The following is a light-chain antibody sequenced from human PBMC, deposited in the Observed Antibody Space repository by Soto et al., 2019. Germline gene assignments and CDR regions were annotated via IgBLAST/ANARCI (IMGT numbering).Light chain of an antibody. J-gene: IGKJ1*01. Sequence: AIQLTQSPSSLSASVGDRVTITCRASQGISSYLAWYQQKPGRAPKLLIYDASTLGSGVPSRFSGSGSGTEFTLTISSLQTDDFATYYCQQYNSYSSWTFGQGTKVDIK. V-gene: IGKV1-13*02. CDR3: QQYNSYSSWT. CDR1: QGISSY. CDR2: DAS.